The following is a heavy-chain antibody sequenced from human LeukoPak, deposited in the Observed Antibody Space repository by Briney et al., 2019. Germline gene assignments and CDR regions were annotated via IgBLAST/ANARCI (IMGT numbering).Heavy chain of an antibody. D-gene: IGHD1-26*01. V-gene: IGHV1-2*02. CDR1: GYTFTGYY. CDR3: AKTGLRWWDLPDY. Sequence: ASVKVSCKASGYTFTGYYMHWVRQAPGQGLEWMGWINPNSGGTNYAQKFQGRVTMTRDTSISTAYMELRSLRSDDTAVYYCAKTGLRWWDLPDYWGQGTLVTVSS. J-gene: IGHJ4*02. CDR2: INPNSGGT.